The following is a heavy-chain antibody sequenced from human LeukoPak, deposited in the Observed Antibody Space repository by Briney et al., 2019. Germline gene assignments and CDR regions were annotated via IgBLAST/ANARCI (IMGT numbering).Heavy chain of an antibody. CDR2: IYYSGST. CDR1: GGSISSYY. CDR3: ARGGGYSYGYRVRDY. J-gene: IGHJ4*02. D-gene: IGHD5-18*01. V-gene: IGHV4-59*12. Sequence: SETLSLTCTVSGGSISSYYWSWIRQPPGKGLEWIGYIYYSGSTNYNPSLKSRVTISVDTSKNQFSLKLSSVTAADTAVYYCARGGGYSYGYRVRDYWGQGTLVTVSS.